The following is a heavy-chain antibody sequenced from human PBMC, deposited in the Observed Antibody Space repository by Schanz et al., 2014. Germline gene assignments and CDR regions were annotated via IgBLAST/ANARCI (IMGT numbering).Heavy chain of an antibody. CDR1: GYAFTTYG. V-gene: IGHV1-46*03. D-gene: IGHD2-2*01. Sequence: QVQLLQSGAEVKKPGASVRVSCKVSGYAFTTYGISWVRQAPGQGLEWMGIINPSGGGTSYALRFQDRVTVTRDTSRSTVYMELSSLRSEDTAVYYCARAPTAYCSDTSCLGTPFDYWGQGTLXTVSS. CDR3: ARAPTAYCSDTSCLGTPFDY. CDR2: INPSGGGT. J-gene: IGHJ4*02.